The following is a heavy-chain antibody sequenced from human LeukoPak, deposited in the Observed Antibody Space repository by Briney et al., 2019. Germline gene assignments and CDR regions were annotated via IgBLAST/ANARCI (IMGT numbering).Heavy chain of an antibody. CDR3: AKAAVVVPAAIDYYYYYYYMDV. CDR2: INPNSGGT. D-gene: IGHD2-2*01. V-gene: IGHV1-2*02. Sequence: ASVKVSCKASGYTFTGYYMHWVRQAPGQGLEWMGWINPNSGGTNYAQKFQGRVTMTRDTSISTAYMELSRLRSDDTAVYYCAKAAVVVPAAIDYYYYYYYMDVWGKGTTVTVSS. J-gene: IGHJ6*03. CDR1: GYTFTGYY.